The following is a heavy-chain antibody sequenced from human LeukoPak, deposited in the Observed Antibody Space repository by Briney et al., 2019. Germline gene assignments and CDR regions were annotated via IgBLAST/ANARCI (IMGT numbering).Heavy chain of an antibody. CDR2: IRYDGSNK. D-gene: IGHD5-18*01. CDR3: ARAVDTAISYYFDY. Sequence: GGSLRLSCAASGFTFSSYGMHWVRQAPGKGLEWVAFIRYDGSNKYYADSVKGRFTISRDNSKNTLYLQMNSLRAEDTAVYYCARAVDTAISYYFDYWGQGTLVTVSS. CDR1: GFTFSSYG. J-gene: IGHJ4*02. V-gene: IGHV3-30*02.